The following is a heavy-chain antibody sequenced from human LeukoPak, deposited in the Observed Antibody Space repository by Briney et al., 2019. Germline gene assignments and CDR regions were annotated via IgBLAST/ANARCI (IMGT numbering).Heavy chain of an antibody. V-gene: IGHV1-69*13. Sequence: SVKVSCKASGGTFSSYAISWVRQAPGQGLEWMGGIIPIFGTANYAQKFQGRVTITADESTSTAYMELSSLRSEDTAVYYCATEGNYYGSGSFVYGYWGQGTLVTVSS. J-gene: IGHJ4*02. CDR3: ATEGNYYGSGSFVYGY. CDR2: IIPIFGTA. D-gene: IGHD3-10*01. CDR1: GGTFSSYA.